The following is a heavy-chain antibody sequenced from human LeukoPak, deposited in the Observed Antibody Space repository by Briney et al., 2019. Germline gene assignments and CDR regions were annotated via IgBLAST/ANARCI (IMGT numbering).Heavy chain of an antibody. V-gene: IGHV4-34*01. J-gene: IGHJ4*02. Sequence: SETLSLTCAVYGGSFSGYYWSWIRQPPGKGLEWIGEINHSGSTNYNPSLKSRVTISVDTSKNQFSLKLSSVTAADTAVYYCARGRHYDILTGYYNERYFDYWGQRTLVTVSS. CDR2: INHSGST. D-gene: IGHD3-9*01. CDR1: GGSFSGYY. CDR3: ARGRHYDILTGYYNERYFDY.